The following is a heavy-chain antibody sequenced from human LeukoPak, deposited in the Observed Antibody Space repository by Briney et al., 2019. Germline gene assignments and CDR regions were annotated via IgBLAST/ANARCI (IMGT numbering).Heavy chain of an antibody. CDR3: AKRVVVGATSPYSDFQD. V-gene: IGHV3-23*01. CDR2: ISGSGVTT. J-gene: IGHJ1*01. Sequence: GGSLRLSCVASGFTFSSYAMGWVRQAPGKGLEWVSAISGSGVTTHYAGPVKGRFSISRDNSKNTLYLQMDSLRAEDKALYYCAKRVVVGATSPYSDFQDWGQGTLVTVSS. CDR1: GFTFSSYA. D-gene: IGHD1-26*01.